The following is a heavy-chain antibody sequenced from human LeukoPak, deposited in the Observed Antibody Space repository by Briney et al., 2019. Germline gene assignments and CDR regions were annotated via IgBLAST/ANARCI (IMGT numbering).Heavy chain of an antibody. CDR3: ARDPGKDGYNYSFDY. CDR2: IDYSGST. Sequence: SETLCLTCTVSGGPISGGGYYWSWIRQHTVKGLEWGGYIDYSGSTYYNPSLKSRLTISMDTPKNQFSLRLSSVTAADTAVYYRARDPGKDGYNYSFDYWGQGTLVTVSS. J-gene: IGHJ4*02. V-gene: IGHV4-31*03. D-gene: IGHD5-24*01. CDR1: GGPISGGGYY.